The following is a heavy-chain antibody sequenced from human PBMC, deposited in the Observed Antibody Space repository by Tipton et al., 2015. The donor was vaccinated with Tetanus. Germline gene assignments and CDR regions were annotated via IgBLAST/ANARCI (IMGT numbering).Heavy chain of an antibody. V-gene: IGHV4-4*02. D-gene: IGHD2-2*01. CDR1: GVSISTSDW. CDR3: ASHLGSCTSTSCHPIAY. Sequence: TLSLTCAVSGVSISTSDWWSWVRQPPGKGLEWIGEIFHDGTTNYNPSLKSRVTISVDKSKSQFSLKWTSVTAADTTVYYCASHLGSCTSTSCHPIAYWGQKTLVTASS. CDR2: IFHDGTT. J-gene: IGHJ4*02.